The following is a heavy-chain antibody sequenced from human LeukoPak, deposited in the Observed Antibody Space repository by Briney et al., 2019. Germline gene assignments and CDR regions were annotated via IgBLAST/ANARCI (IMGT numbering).Heavy chain of an antibody. J-gene: IGHJ4*02. CDR1: GFNFSIYS. D-gene: IGHD5-12*01. CDR2: IKQDGSEK. CDR3: ARVRYGGYGLFDY. V-gene: IGHV3-7*01. Sequence: GGSLRLSCAASGFNFSIYSMNWVRQAPGKGLEWVANIKQDGSEKYYVDSVKGRFTISRDNAKNSLYLQMNSLRAEDTAVYYCARVRYGGYGLFDYWGQGTLVTVSS.